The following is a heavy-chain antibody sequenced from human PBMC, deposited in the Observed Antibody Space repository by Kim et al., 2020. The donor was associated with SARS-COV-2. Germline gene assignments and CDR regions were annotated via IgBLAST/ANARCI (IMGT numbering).Heavy chain of an antibody. CDR1: GFTFSSYW. CDR2: IKQDGSEK. J-gene: IGHJ4*02. D-gene: IGHD6-13*01. V-gene: IGHV3-7*03. CDR3: ACLAVRAAAGAAGDY. Sequence: GGSLRLSCAASGFTFSSYWMSWVRQAPGKGLEWVANIKQDGSEKYYVDSVKGRFTISRDNAKNSLYLQMNSLRAEDTAVYYCACLAVRAAAGAAGDYWGQGTLVTVSS.